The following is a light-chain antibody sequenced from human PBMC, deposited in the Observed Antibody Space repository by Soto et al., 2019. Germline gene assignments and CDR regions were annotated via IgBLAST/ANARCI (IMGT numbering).Light chain of an antibody. CDR2: WES. CDR3: QQYNSYSWT. V-gene: IGKV4-1*01. J-gene: IGKJ1*01. CDR1: QGVLYSSNNKNY. Sequence: DIVMTQSPDSLAVSLGERATINSMSSQGVLYSSNNKNYLAWYQQKTGQSAKALIFWESTRESGVLSRFSGSRCGTAYTLIIISLLPDEFATYYCQQYNSYSWTFGQGTKVDIK.